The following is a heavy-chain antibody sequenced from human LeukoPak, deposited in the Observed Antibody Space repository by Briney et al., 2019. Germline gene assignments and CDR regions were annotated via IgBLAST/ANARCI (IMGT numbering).Heavy chain of an antibody. CDR2: INPNSGDT. CDR3: VRDHDSSGRTDDAFDI. CDR1: GYSFTGYY. V-gene: IGHV1-2*06. J-gene: IGHJ3*02. Sequence: ASVKVSCKASGYSFTGYYIHWVRQAPGQGLESMGRINPNSGDTTYAQKFQGRVTVTRDTSISTAYMELSSLTSDDTAVYYCVRDHDSSGRTDDAFDIWGQGTMVTVSS. D-gene: IGHD3-22*01.